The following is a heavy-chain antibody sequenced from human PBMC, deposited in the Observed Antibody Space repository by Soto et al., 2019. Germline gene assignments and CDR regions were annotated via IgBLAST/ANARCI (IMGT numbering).Heavy chain of an antibody. D-gene: IGHD2-15*01. Sequence: SETLSLTCSVSGDSISSVDYFWAWIRQPPGQALEYIGYIYKSATTYYNPSFESRVAISLDTSKSQFSLNVTSVTAADTAVYFCARGRYCLTGRCFPNWLDSWGQGTLVTVYS. CDR1: GDSISSVDYF. CDR3: ARGRYCLTGRCFPNWLDS. V-gene: IGHV4-30-4*01. CDR2: IYKSATT. J-gene: IGHJ5*01.